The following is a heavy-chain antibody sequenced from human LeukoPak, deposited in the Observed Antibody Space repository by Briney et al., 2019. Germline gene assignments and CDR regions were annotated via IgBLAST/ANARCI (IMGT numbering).Heavy chain of an antibody. Sequence: GRSLRLSCEGSGFTFDDYAMHWVRQAPGKGLEWVSGISWKSGTINYADSVKGRFTISRDNAKNSLYLQMSNPKFGDTALYYCVKGYCNSATCPFDYWGQGTLVTVSS. V-gene: IGHV3-9*01. CDR1: GFTFDDYA. CDR3: VKGYCNSATCPFDY. CDR2: ISWKSGTI. D-gene: IGHD2-2*01. J-gene: IGHJ4*02.